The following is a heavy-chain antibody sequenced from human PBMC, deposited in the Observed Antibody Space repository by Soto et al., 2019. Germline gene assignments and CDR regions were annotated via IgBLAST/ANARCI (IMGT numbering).Heavy chain of an antibody. CDR1: GGTFSSYA. J-gene: IGHJ6*02. D-gene: IGHD5-18*01. CDR3: ARSLGRMVTSYYGMDV. Sequence: QVQLVQSGAEVKKPGSSVKVSCKASGGTFSSYAISWVRQAPGQGLEWMGGIIPIFGTANYAQKFQGRVTMTADESTSTAYMELSSLRSEDTAVYYCARSLGRMVTSYYGMDVWGQGTTVTVSS. CDR2: IIPIFGTA. V-gene: IGHV1-69*01.